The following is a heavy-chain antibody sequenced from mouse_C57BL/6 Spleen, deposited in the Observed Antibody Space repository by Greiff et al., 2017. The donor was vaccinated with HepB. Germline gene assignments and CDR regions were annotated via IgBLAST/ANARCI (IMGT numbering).Heavy chain of an antibody. D-gene: IGHD2-12*01. CDR2: IDPSDSDT. Sequence: QVQLQQPGAELVRPGTSVKLSCKASGYTFTSYWMHWVKQRPGQGLEWIGVIDPSDSDTNYNQKFKGKATLTVDTSSSTAYLQLSSLTSEDSAVDYYAGYLRCSCAIAYWGQGTLVTVSA. V-gene: IGHV1-59*01. CDR1: GYTFTSYW. CDR3: AGYLRCSCAIAY. J-gene: IGHJ3*01.